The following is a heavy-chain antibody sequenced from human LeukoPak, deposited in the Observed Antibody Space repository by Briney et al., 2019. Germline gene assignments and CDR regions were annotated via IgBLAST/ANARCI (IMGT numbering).Heavy chain of an antibody. V-gene: IGHV3-23*01. D-gene: IGHD1-1*01. CDR3: AKGNGPLSYYGMDV. CDR2: ISGSGGST. CDR1: GFTFSSYA. Sequence: GGSLRLSCAASGFTFSSYAMSWVRQAPGKGLEWVSAISGSGGSTYYADSVKGRFAISRDNSKNTLYLQMNSLRAEDTAVYYCAKGNGPLSYYGMDVWGQGTTVTVSS. J-gene: IGHJ6*02.